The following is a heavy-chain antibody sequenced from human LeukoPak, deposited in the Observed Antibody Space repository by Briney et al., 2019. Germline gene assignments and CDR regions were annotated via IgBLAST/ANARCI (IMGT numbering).Heavy chain of an antibody. Sequence: SQTLSLTCTVTAGSTSSNYCSWIRPLPGNGPEWNGYICYSRSANYDPALSSQVTIPVHTSKSQFSLQLSSVAAADTAVYYCARGYYDSSVVPPDYSGQGTLVTVSS. D-gene: IGHD3-22*01. CDR3: ARGYYDSSVVPPDY. CDR1: AGSTSSNY. V-gene: IGHV4-59*01. CDR2: ICYSRSA. J-gene: IGHJ4*02.